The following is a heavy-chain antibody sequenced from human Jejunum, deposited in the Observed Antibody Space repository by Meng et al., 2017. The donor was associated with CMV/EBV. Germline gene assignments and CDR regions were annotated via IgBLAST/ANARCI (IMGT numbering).Heavy chain of an antibody. D-gene: IGHD1-14*01. J-gene: IGHJ6*02. V-gene: IGHV3-48*01. CDR3: ARDNHPGNYYYYYGVDF. CDR2: ISSNSNTL. CDR1: FSTYS. Sequence: FSTYSMNWVRQAPGKGLEWIAYISSNSNTLLYADSVKGQFTISRDNANNSLYLQMSSLRAEDTAVYYCARDNHPGNYYYYYGVDFWGQGTTVTVSS.